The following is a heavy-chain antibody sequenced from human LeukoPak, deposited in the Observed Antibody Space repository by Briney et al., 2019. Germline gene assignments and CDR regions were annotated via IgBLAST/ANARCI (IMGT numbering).Heavy chain of an antibody. CDR1: GFTFDDYG. CDR3: ARDAGLADY. CDR2: ISSSSSYI. J-gene: IGHJ4*02. D-gene: IGHD3-10*01. V-gene: IGHV3-21*01. Sequence: TGGSLRLSCAASGFTFDDYGMSWVRQAPGKGLEWVSSISSSSSYIYYADSVRGRFTISRDNAKNSLYLQMNSLRAEDTAVYYCARDAGLADYWGQGTLVTVSS.